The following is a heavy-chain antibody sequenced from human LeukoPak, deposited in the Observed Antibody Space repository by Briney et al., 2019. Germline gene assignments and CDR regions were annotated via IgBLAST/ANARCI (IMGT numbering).Heavy chain of an antibody. CDR3: SSCFIVSDPGDY. D-gene: IGHD2-21*01. J-gene: IGHJ4*02. V-gene: IGHV3-66*01. CDR2: IHSGGST. Sequence: PGGSLRLSCAASGFTVSNNFMSWVRQAPGRGLEWVSIIHSGGSTYYADSVKGRFTISRDNSKNTVYLQMNGLRAEDTAVYYCSSCFIVSDPGDYWGQGTLVTVSS. CDR1: GFTVSNNF.